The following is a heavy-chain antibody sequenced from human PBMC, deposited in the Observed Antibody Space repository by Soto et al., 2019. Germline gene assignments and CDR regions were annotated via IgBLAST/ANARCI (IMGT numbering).Heavy chain of an antibody. V-gene: IGHV3-7*05. CDR1: GFTFSSYW. CDR3: AKVKSLAGQE. CDR2: IKQDGSDT. J-gene: IGHJ4*02. D-gene: IGHD6-6*01. Sequence: EVQLVESGGGLVQPGGSLRLSCAASGFTFSSYWMSWVRQAPGKGLEWVANIKQDGSDTYYVDSVKGRFTISRDNAKNSLYLQMNSLKVEDTAIYYCAKVKSLAGQEWGQGTLVTVSS.